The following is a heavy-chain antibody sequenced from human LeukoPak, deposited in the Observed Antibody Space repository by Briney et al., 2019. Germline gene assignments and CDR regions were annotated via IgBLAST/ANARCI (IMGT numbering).Heavy chain of an antibody. D-gene: IGHD3-16*02. CDR1: GFTFTSYW. CDR2: IKDDGSEK. J-gene: IGHJ3*02. CDR3: ARVLRSYCCAFDI. Sequence: GSLRLSCAASGFTFTSYWMSWVRQVPGKGLERVAIIKDDGSEKLYVDSVKGRFTISRVDAENSLSLQMNSLRVEDTAVYYCARVLRSYCCAFDIWGQGTMVTVSS. V-gene: IGHV3-7*01.